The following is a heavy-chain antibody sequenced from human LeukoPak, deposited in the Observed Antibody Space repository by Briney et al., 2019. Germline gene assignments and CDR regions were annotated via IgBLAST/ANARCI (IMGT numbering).Heavy chain of an antibody. Sequence: PGGSLRLSCAASGFTFSSYAMHWVRQAPGKGLEWVAVISYDGSNKYYADSVKGRFTISRDNSKNTLHLQMNSLRAEDTAVYYCARDRLREDIVVVPAATSLDYWGQGTLVTVSS. V-gene: IGHV3-30-3*01. D-gene: IGHD2-2*01. CDR1: GFTFSSYA. CDR3: ARDRLREDIVVVPAATSLDY. J-gene: IGHJ4*02. CDR2: ISYDGSNK.